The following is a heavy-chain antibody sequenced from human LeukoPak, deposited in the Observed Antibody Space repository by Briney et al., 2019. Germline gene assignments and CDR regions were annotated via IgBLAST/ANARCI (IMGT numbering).Heavy chain of an antibody. J-gene: IGHJ4*02. CDR1: GFTFSRYW. CDR3: ARAKPKNMVRGLIMRRESRYYFDY. CDR2: IYSGGST. Sequence: GGSLRLSCAASGFTFSRYWMSWVRQAPGKGLEWVSVIYSGGSTYYADSVKGRFTISRDNSKSTLYIQMNSLRAEDTAVYYCARAKPKNMVRGLIMRRESRYYFDYWGQGTLVTVSS. D-gene: IGHD3-10*01. V-gene: IGHV3-53*01.